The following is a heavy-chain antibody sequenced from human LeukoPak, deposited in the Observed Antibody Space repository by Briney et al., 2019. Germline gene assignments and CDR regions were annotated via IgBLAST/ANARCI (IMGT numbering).Heavy chain of an antibody. D-gene: IGHD3-22*01. CDR3: AKGGSITMIVVVITPFQH. CDR2: ISGSGGST. J-gene: IGHJ1*01. CDR1: GFTFSSYA. Sequence: GSLRLSCAASGFTFSSYAMRWVRQAPGKGLEWVSAISGSGGSTYYADSVKGRFTISRDNSKNTLYLQMNSLRAEDTAVYYCAKGGSITMIVVVITPFQHWGQGTLVTVSS. V-gene: IGHV3-23*01.